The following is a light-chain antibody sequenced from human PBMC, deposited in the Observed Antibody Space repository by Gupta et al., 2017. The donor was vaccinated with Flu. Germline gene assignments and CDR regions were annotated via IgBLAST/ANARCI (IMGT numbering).Light chain of an antibody. J-gene: IGLJ2*01. CDR3: SANACSNYLV. CDR1: SSDVGGYNF. CDR2: EVN. Sequence: QSALPQPPYAAGSPRRSVSISGAARSSDVGGYNFVSWYQQHAGEAAKLVIYEVNKRSAGVTDSFSGSKSGNTASLTVSGRQAEDGADYYCSANACSNYLVFGGGTEVTVL. V-gene: IGLV2-8*01.